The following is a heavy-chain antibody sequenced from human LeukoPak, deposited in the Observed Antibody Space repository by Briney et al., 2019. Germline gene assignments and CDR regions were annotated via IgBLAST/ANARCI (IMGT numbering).Heavy chain of an antibody. V-gene: IGHV3-33*01. CDR2: IWYDGSNK. Sequence: GESLRLSCAASGFTFSSYGMHWVRQAPGKGLEWVAVIWYDGSNKYYADSVKGRFTISRDNSKNTLYLQMNSLRAEDTAVYYCARDGGEHAFDIWGQGTMVTVSS. D-gene: IGHD2-21*01. CDR1: GFTFSSYG. CDR3: ARDGGEHAFDI. J-gene: IGHJ3*02.